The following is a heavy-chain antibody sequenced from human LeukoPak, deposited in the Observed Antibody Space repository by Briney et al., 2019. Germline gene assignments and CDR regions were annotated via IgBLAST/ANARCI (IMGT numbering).Heavy chain of an antibody. CDR3: ARDCSGGSCYI. J-gene: IGHJ1*01. CDR2: IYYSGST. Sequence: PSETLSLTCTVSGGSINSYYWGWIRQPPGKGLEWIGSIYYSGSTYYNPSLKSRVTISVDTSKNQFSLKLSSVTAADTAVYYCARDCSGGSCYIWGQGTLVTVSS. CDR1: GGSINSYY. D-gene: IGHD2-15*01. V-gene: IGHV4-39*07.